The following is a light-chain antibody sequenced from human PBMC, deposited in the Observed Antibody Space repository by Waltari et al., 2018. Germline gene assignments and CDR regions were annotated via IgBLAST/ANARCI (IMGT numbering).Light chain of an antibody. Sequence: SYELTQPPSVSVSPGQTARITCSGDALPKQYAYWYQQKPGQAPVLLIYKDSQRPSGIPERFSASSSATTVTLNISGVQAEDEADYYCQSADSSSMYWVFGGGTKLTVL. CDR3: QSADSSSMYWV. CDR2: KDS. J-gene: IGLJ3*02. V-gene: IGLV3-25*03. CDR1: ALPKQY.